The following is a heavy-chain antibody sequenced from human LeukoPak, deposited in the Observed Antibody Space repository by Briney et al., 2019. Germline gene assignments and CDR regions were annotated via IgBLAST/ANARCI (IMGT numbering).Heavy chain of an antibody. V-gene: IGHV4-61*02. CDR1: GGSISSSSYY. Sequence: SQTLSLTCTVSGGSISSSSYYWSWIRQPAGKGLEWIGRIYTSGSTNYNPSLKSRVTISVDTSKNQFSLKVSSVTAADTAVYYCTTRSYGPSGNFDYWGQGTLVTVSS. D-gene: IGHD5-18*01. J-gene: IGHJ4*02. CDR3: TTRSYGPSGNFDY. CDR2: IYTSGST.